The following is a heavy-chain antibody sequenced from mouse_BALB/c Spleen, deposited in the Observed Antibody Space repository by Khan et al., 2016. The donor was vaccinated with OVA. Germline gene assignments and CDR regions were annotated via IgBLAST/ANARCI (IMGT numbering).Heavy chain of an antibody. CDR3: VRSGAYYRYDGYFDV. CDR1: GYTFTSYT. CDR2: INPSNTYT. Sequence: QVQLQQSGAELARPGASVKMSCKASGYTFTSYTMHWVKQRPGQGLEWIGYINPSNTYTNYNQKFKDKATLTADKSSNTAYMQLSSLTSEDSAVYYCVRSGAYYRYDGYFDVGGAGTTVTVSS. V-gene: IGHV1-4*01. J-gene: IGHJ1*01. D-gene: IGHD2-14*01.